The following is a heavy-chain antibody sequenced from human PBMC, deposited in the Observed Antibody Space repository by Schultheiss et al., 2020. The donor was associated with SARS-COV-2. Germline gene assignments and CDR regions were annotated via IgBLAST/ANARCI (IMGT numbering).Heavy chain of an antibody. CDR3: AGGVRWLAFDY. J-gene: IGHJ4*02. D-gene: IGHD6-19*01. CDR1: GGSISSNY. Sequence: SQTLSLTCTVSGGSISSNYWSWIRQSPGKGLEWIGYVHYSGNTNYNTSLKSRVTTSVDTSKNQFSLKLRSVTAADTALYYCAGGVRWLAFDYWGQGTLVTVSS. V-gene: IGHV4-59*01. CDR2: VHYSGNT.